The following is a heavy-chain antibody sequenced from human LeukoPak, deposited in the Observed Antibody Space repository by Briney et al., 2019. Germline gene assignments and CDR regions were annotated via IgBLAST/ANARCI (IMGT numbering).Heavy chain of an antibody. CDR3: ARDLVDYGDYGCEY. J-gene: IGHJ4*02. CDR2: ISSSSSYI. V-gene: IGHV3-21*01. Sequence: PGGSLRLSCAASGFTFSSYSMNWVRQAPGKGLEWVSSISSSSSYIYYADSVKGRFTISRDNAKNSLYLQMNSLRAEDTAVYYCARDLVDYGDYGCEYWGQGTLVTVSS. D-gene: IGHD4-17*01. CDR1: GFTFSSYS.